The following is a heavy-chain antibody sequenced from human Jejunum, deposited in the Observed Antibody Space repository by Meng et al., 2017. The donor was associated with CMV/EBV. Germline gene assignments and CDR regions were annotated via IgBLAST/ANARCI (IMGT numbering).Heavy chain of an antibody. V-gene: IGHV2-5*02. CDR1: VLTPGTSGVG. Sequence: TLRRSGSRLAKPTQNLKLTCSFPVLTPGTSGVGVSWIRQPPGKALGWLALIYRGDDKRYSPSLNSRLTIAKDTSKNEVVLTLTNMGPIDTGTYYCARFVGGYYPSRPDYWGQGTLVTVSS. CDR2: IYRGDDK. D-gene: IGHD1-26*01. CDR3: ARFVGGYYPSRPDY. J-gene: IGHJ4*02.